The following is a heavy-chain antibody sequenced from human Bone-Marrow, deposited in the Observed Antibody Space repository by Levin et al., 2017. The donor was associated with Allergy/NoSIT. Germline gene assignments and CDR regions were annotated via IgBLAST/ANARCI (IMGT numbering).Heavy chain of an antibody. CDR2: IRSKANSYAT. J-gene: IGHJ4*02. D-gene: IGHD3-3*01. V-gene: IGHV3-73*01. CDR3: TRFPYDFWSGYYTGWGFPFDY. CDR1: GFTFSGSA. Sequence: PGGSLRLSCAASGFTFSGSAMHWVRQASGKGLEWVGRIRSKANSYATAYAASVKGRFTISRDDSKNTAYLQMNSLKTEDTAVYYCTRFPYDFWSGYYTGWGFPFDYWGQGTLVTVSS.